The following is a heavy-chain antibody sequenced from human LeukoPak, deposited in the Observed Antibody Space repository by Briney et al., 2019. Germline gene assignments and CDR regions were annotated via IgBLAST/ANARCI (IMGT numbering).Heavy chain of an antibody. Sequence: ASVKVSCKASGYMFTSYYMHWVRQAPGQGLEWMGMINPSGGGTNYAQKFQGRVTMTRDTSTSTVYMELSSLRSEDTAVYYCARDIIWSPYYFDYWGQGTLVTVSS. CDR1: GYMFTSYY. J-gene: IGHJ4*02. CDR2: INPSGGGT. V-gene: IGHV1-46*01. D-gene: IGHD3-10*01. CDR3: ARDIIWSPYYFDY.